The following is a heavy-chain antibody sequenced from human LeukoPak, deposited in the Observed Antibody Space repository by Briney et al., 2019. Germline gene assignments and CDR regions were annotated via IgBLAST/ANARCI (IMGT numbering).Heavy chain of an antibody. CDR2: IIPIFGIA. Sequence: ASVWVSCEASGGTLSSYAISGVRQAPGQGLEWMGRIIPIFGIANYAQKFQGRVTITAAKSTSTAYMELSSLRSEDTAVYYCVITIDYFDYWGQGTPVTVSS. CDR3: VITIDYFDY. D-gene: IGHD3-3*01. V-gene: IGHV1-69*04. J-gene: IGHJ4*02. CDR1: GGTLSSYA.